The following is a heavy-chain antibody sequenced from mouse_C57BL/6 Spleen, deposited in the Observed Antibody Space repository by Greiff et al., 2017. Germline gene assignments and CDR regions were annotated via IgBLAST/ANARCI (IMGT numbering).Heavy chain of an antibody. V-gene: IGHV7-3*01. D-gene: IGHD3-2*02. CDR1: GFTFTDYY. CDR3: ARDSSGRFAY. J-gene: IGHJ3*01. Sequence: EVKVEESGGGLVQPGGSLSLSCAASGFTFTDYYMSWVRQPPGKALEWLGFIRNKANGYTTEYSASVKGRFTISKDNSQSILYLQMNALRAADSATCYCARDSSGRFAYWGQWTLVTVSA. CDR2: IRNKANGYTT.